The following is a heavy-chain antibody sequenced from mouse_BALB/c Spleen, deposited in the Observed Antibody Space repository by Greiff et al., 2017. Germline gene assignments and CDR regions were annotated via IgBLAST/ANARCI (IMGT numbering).Heavy chain of an antibody. CDR3: ARGRGSWYFDV. CDR1: GFTFSSYA. J-gene: IGHJ1*01. V-gene: IGHV5-6-5*01. CDR2: ISSGGST. Sequence: EVHLVESGGGLVKPGGSLKLSCAASGFTFSSYAMSWVRQTPEKRLEWVASISSGGSTYYPDSVKGRFTISRDNARNILYLQMSSLRSEDTAMYYCARGRGSWYFDVWGAGTTVTVSS.